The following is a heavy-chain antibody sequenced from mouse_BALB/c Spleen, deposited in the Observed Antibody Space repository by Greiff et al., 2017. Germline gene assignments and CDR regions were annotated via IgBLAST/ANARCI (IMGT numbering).Heavy chain of an antibody. V-gene: IGHV5-17*02. CDR2: ISSGSSTI. D-gene: IGHD1-1*01. CDR3: ARSEYYGSSYLDY. Sequence: EVQLVESGGGLVQPGGSRKLSCAASGFTFSSFGMHWVRQAPEKGLEWVAYISSGSSTIYYADTVKGRFTISRDNPKNTLFLQMTSLRSEDTAMYYCARSEYYGSSYLDYWGQGTTLTVSS. J-gene: IGHJ2*01. CDR1: GFTFSSFG.